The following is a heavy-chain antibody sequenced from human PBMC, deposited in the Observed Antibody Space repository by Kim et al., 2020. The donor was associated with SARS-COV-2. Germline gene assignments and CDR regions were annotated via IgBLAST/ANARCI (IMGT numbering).Heavy chain of an antibody. Sequence: GGSLRLSCAASGFTFSSYGMHWVRQAPGKGLEWVAVISYDGSNKYYADSVKGRFTISRDNSKNTLYLQMNSLRAEDTAVYYCARDSRLTAYYYDSSGYPLYYYYGMDVWGQGTTVTVSS. V-gene: IGHV3-33*05. J-gene: IGHJ6*02. D-gene: IGHD3-22*01. CDR1: GFTFSSYG. CDR3: ARDSRLTAYYYDSSGYPLYYYYGMDV. CDR2: ISYDGSNK.